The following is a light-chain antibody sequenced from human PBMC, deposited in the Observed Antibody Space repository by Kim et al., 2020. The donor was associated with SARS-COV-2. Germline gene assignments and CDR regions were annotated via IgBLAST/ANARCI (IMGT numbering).Light chain of an antibody. J-gene: IGLJ1*01. CDR2: DVT. Sequence: GQSTAISSTVTSSGVGIYNYFSCYHQHTAKTPHLMIFDVTSLPPGVSHRFSACKSGNTTALTISRLQAADDGAYYCSSYSDSATYVFGTGTKVTVL. CDR3: SSYSDSATYV. V-gene: IGLV2-14*03. CDR1: SSGVGIYNY.